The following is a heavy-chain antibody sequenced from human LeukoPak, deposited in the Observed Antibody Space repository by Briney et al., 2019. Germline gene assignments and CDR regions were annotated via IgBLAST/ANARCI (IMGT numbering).Heavy chain of an antibody. V-gene: IGHV4-59*11. CDR1: AGSMRSHY. D-gene: IGHD3-22*01. CDR2: IYYSGTT. Sequence: ASETLSLTCTVSAGSMRSHYWSWIRQPPGKGLEWMGFIYYSGTTRYKPSLQSRVTISADTSKNQFSLKLTSVTAADTAVYYRARLLDNDSSGDPDTFDMWGQGTMVTVSS. J-gene: IGHJ3*02. CDR3: ARLLDNDSSGDPDTFDM.